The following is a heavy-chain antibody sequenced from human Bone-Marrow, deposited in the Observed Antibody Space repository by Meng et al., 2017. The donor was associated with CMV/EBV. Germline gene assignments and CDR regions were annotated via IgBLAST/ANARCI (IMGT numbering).Heavy chain of an antibody. CDR1: GFTFSGSA. CDR2: ISPYNGNT. V-gene: IGHV1-18*01. D-gene: IGHD2-8*01. CDR3: ARDLCNNGVCSLDY. Sequence: GGSLRLSCAASGFTFSGSAMHWVRQASGKGLEWMGWISPYNGNTNYAQKLQGRVTMITDTSTSTAYMELRSLRSDDTAVYYCARDLCNNGVCSLDYWGQGTLVTVSS. J-gene: IGHJ4*02.